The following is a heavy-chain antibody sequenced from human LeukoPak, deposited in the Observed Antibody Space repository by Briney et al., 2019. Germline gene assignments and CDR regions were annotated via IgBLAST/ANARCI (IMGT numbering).Heavy chain of an antibody. CDR2: ISYDGSNK. CDR1: GFTFSSYG. D-gene: IGHD3-10*01. CDR3: AKGKDYYLDY. Sequence: GGSLRLSCAASGFTFSSYGMHWVRQAPGKGLEWVAVISYDGSNKYYADSVKGRFTISRDNSKNTLYVQMNSLRAEDTAVYYCAKGKDYYLDYWGQGTLVTVSS. J-gene: IGHJ4*02. V-gene: IGHV3-30*18.